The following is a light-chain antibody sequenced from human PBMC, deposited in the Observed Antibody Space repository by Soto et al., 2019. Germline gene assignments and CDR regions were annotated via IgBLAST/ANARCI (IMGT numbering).Light chain of an antibody. CDR3: QQYESYSPLT. CDR2: DAY. J-gene: IGKJ4*01. Sequence: DIQMTQSPSVLSASVLDRFTITCRASQSIRSWLAWYQQKPGKAPKLLIYDAYSLESGVPSRFSGRRSGTEFTLTIAGLQPEDFATYYCQQYESYSPLTFGGGTKVDIK. CDR1: QSIRSW. V-gene: IGKV1-5*01.